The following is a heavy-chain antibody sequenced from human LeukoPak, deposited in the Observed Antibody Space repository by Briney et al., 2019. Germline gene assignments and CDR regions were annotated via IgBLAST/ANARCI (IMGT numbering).Heavy chain of an antibody. CDR1: GFTFSSYS. D-gene: IGHD1-14*01. Sequence: GGSLRLSCAASGFTFSSYSMNWARQAPGKGLEWVSYISYSSSTIYYADSVKGRFTISRDNAKNSLYLQMNSLRAEDTAVYYCARGTLNIPGEHGAFDYWGQGTLVTVSS. V-gene: IGHV3-48*04. CDR2: ISYSSSTI. CDR3: ARGTLNIPGEHGAFDY. J-gene: IGHJ4*02.